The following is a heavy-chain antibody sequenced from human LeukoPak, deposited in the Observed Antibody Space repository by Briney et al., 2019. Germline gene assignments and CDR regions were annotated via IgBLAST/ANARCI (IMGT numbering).Heavy chain of an antibody. D-gene: IGHD6-19*01. V-gene: IGHV4-39*01. CDR2: IYYSGST. J-gene: IGHJ4*02. CDR3: ARSSIAVAGTEDY. CDR1: GGSISSSSYY. Sequence: SETLSLTCTVSGGSISSSSYYWGWIRQPPGKGLEWIGSIYYSGSTYYNPSLKSRVTISVDTSKNQFSLKLSSVTAADAAVYYCARSSIAVAGTEDYWGQGILVTVSS.